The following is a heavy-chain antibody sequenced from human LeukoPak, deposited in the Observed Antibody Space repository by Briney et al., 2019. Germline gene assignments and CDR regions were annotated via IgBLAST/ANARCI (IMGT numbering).Heavy chain of an antibody. V-gene: IGHV4-59*01. CDR3: ARDKAHSYGRYFDP. J-gene: IGHJ5*02. D-gene: IGHD5-18*01. CDR2: ISYGNT. Sequence: SETLSLTCSVSGGSLSTYYWNWIRQTPGKELEWIGHISYGNTDYNPSLKSRVTISVDTSKNQFSLKLTSVTAADTAVYYCARDKAHSYGRYFDPWGQGALVTVSS. CDR1: GGSLSTYY.